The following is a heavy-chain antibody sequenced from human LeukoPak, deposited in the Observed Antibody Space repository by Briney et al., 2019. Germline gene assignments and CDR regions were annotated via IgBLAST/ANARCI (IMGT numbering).Heavy chain of an antibody. CDR2: ITGRGGT. J-gene: IGHJ3*01. D-gene: IGHD4-17*01. CDR3: AKDPNGDYVGAFDS. V-gene: IGHV3-23*01. Sequence: GGSLRLSCAASGLTFSNYAMTWVRQAPGKGLEWISSITGRGGTSYTDSVKGRFTVYRDNSKNTLYLRMNSLRVGDTALYYCAKDPNGDYVGAFDSWDQGTMVTVSS. CDR1: GLTFSNYA.